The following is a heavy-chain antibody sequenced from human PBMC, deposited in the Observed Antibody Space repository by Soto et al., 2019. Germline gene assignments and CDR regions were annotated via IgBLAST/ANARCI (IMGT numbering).Heavy chain of an antibody. Sequence: ASAKVSSEDSGFTFTSNASNWLRQDTGQGLEWMGWMNPNSGNTGYAQKFQGRVTMTRNTSISTAYMELSSLRSEDTAVYYCRITGTTHLYYGMDVWGQGTTVTVSS. V-gene: IGHV1-8*01. CDR2: MNPNSGNT. CDR3: RITGTTHLYYGMDV. D-gene: IGHD1-7*01. J-gene: IGHJ6*02. CDR1: GFTFTSNA.